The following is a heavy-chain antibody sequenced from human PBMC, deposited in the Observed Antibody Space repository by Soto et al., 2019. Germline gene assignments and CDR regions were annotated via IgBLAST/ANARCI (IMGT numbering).Heavy chain of an antibody. Sequence: GGSLRLSCAASGFTFSNAWMSWVRQAPGKGLEWVGRIKSKTDGGTTDYAAPVKGRFTISRDDSKNTLYLQMNSLKTEDTAVYYCTTELSDLSPLGELSLYLSAPPSDYWGQGTLVTVSS. CDR2: IKSKTDGGTT. CDR1: GFTFSNAW. V-gene: IGHV3-15*01. D-gene: IGHD3-16*02. J-gene: IGHJ4*02. CDR3: TTELSDLSPLGELSLYLSAPPSDY.